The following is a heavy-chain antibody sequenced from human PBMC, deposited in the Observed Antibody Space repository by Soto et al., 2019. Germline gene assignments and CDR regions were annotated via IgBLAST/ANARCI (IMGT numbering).Heavy chain of an antibody. D-gene: IGHD2-15*01. J-gene: IGHJ4*02. V-gene: IGHV4-4*07. CDR2: INISGTT. CDR1: GGSMNAHF. Sequence: SETLSLTCTVSGGSMNAHFWSWIRQSAGKGLEWIGHINISGTTTYNPSLKSRVTMSVDPPKNQLSLKLTSVTAADTAVYYCARINGGSPDFWGQGTLVTVSS. CDR3: ARINGGSPDF.